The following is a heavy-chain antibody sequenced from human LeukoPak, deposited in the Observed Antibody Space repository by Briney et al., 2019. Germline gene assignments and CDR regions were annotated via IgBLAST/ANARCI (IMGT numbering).Heavy chain of an antibody. J-gene: IGHJ5*02. CDR1: GGSFSGYY. CDR3: ARRSIKFYGYCSSTSCSRYNWFDP. Sequence: SETLSLTCAVYGGSFSGYYWSWIRQPPGKGLEWTGEINHSGSTNYNPSLKSRVTISVDTSKNRFSLKLSSVTAADTAVYYCARRSIKFYGYCSSTSCSRYNWFDPWGQGTLVTVSS. CDR2: INHSGST. V-gene: IGHV4-34*01. D-gene: IGHD2-2*01.